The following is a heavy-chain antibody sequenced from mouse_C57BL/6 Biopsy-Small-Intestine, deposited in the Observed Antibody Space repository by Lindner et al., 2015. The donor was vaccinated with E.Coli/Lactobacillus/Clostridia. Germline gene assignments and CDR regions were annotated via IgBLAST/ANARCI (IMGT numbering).Heavy chain of an antibody. CDR1: GYTFTEYT. CDR3: ARHEENYGSSYVGCAMDY. J-gene: IGHJ4*01. CDR2: FYPRSGSI. Sequence: VQLQESGAELVKPGASVKLSCKASGYTFTEYTIHWVKQRSGQGLEWIGWFYPRSGSIKYNEKFKDKATLTADKSSSTVYMELSRLTSEDSAVYFCARHEENYGSSYVGCAMDYWGQGTSVTVSS. V-gene: IGHV1-62-2*01. D-gene: IGHD1-1*01.